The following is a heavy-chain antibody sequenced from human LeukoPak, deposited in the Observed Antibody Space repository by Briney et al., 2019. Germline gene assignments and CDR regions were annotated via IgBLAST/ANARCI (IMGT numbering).Heavy chain of an antibody. CDR3: ARRALYSSSWTFDY. J-gene: IGHJ4*02. CDR1: GFTFNIYD. CDR2: TRYDGSNK. Sequence: PGGSLRLSCAASGFTFNIYDMQWVRQAPGKGLEWVAFTRYDGSNKYYADSVKGRFTISRDNSKNTLYLQMNSLRAEDTAVYYCARRALYSSSWTFDYWGQGTLVTVSS. V-gene: IGHV3-30*02. D-gene: IGHD6-13*01.